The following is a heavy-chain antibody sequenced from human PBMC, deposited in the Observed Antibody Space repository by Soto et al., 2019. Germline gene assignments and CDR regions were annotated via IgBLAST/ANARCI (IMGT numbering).Heavy chain of an antibody. CDR1: GGSFSGYY. V-gene: IGHV4-34*01. D-gene: IGHD7-27*01. CDR3: ARGWGRIFDY. CDR2: INHSGST. Sequence: QVQLQQWGAGLLKPSETLSLTCAVYGGSFSGYYWSWIRQPPGKGLEWIGEINHSGSTNYNPSLKSRVTISVDTSKYQFTLKLGSVTAADTAVYYCARGWGRIFDYWGQGTLVTVSS. J-gene: IGHJ4*02.